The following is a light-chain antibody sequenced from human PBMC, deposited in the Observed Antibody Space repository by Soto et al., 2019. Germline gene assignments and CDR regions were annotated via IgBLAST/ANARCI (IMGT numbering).Light chain of an antibody. CDR1: QSVSSNF. CDR2: GAS. CDR3: HQYSISRRT. J-gene: IGKJ1*01. Sequence: EIVLKHSPGTLSLSKGERVTLSCRASQSVSSNFLAWYQQKPGQAPRLLIYGASNRAAGIPDRFSGSGSGTDFTLTISRLEPEDFAVYYCHQYSISRRTFCQVTNVDI. V-gene: IGKV3-20*01.